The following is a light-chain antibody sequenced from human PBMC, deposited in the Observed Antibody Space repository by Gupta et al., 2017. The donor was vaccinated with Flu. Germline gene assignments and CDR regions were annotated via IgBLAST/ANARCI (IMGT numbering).Light chain of an antibody. CDR1: ALPKKY. V-gene: IGLV3-10*01. CDR2: EDR. CDR3: YSTDTSGNHRV. Sequence: SSALTQPPSVSVSPGQTARITCSGDALPKKYAYWYQQKSGQAPVLIIYEDRKRPSGIPERFSGSSSGTMATLTISGAQGEDEADYYCYSTDTSGNHRVFGGGTNLTVL. J-gene: IGLJ3*02.